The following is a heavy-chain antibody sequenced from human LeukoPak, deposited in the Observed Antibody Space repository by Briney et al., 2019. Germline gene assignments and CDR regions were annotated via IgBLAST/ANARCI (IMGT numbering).Heavy chain of an antibody. Sequence: GGSLRLSCGASGFTFSSHAMSWVRQAPGEGLEWVSAISGSGGSTDYADSVKGRFTMSRDNSKNTLFLQMNSLRAEDTAVYYCARGYYDSSGYYPNWFDPWGQGTLVTVSS. D-gene: IGHD3-22*01. CDR3: ARGYYDSSGYYPNWFDP. V-gene: IGHV3-23*01. J-gene: IGHJ5*02. CDR2: ISGSGGST. CDR1: GFTFSSHA.